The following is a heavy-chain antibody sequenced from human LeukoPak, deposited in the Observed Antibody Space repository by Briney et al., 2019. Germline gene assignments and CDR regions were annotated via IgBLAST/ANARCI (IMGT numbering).Heavy chain of an antibody. Sequence: ASVKVSCKASGYTFTSYYMHWVRQAPGQGLEWMGWINPNSGGTNYAQKFQGRVTMTRDTSISTAYVELSRLRSDDTAVYYCARLDSSGYYYVVGAFDIWGQGTMVTVSS. CDR3: ARLDSSGYYYVVGAFDI. D-gene: IGHD3-22*01. V-gene: IGHV1-2*02. CDR2: INPNSGGT. CDR1: GYTFTSYY. J-gene: IGHJ3*02.